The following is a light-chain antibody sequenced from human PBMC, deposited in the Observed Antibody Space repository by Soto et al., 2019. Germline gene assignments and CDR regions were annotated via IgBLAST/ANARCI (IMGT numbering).Light chain of an antibody. CDR2: AAS. J-gene: IGKJ1*01. V-gene: IGKV1-39*01. Sequence: DIQMPQSPSSLSASVGDRVAITWRASQSISTYLSWYQRKPGRAPDLLIYAASILQSGVPSRFSGSGSGTDFTLTISSLQPEDFATYYCHQSYSSLWTFGQGTKVDIK. CDR3: HQSYSSLWT. CDR1: QSISTY.